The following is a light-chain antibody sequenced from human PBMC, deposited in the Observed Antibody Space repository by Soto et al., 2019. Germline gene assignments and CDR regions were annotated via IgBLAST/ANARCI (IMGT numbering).Light chain of an antibody. CDR1: QSISSW. J-gene: IGKJ1*01. CDR2: DAS. CDR3: QEYTTYSRT. Sequence: DIQMTQSPSTLSSSVGDRVTITCRASQSISSWLAWYQQKPGKAPKVLIYDASTLESGVPSRFSGGGAGTEVTLTSTCLQPDDFATYYCQEYTTYSRTFGQGTKVEVK. V-gene: IGKV1-5*01.